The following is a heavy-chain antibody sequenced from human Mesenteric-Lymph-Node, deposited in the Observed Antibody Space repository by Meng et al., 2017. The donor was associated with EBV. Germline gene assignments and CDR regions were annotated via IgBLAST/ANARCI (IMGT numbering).Heavy chain of an antibody. Sequence: QVQLQQSGPGLVKPSQTLSLTCVIAVDSVSSSSAAWTWIRQSPSRGLEWLGRTYYRSKWYNDYAVFVKSRITINPDTSKNQFSLQLNSVTPEDTAVYYCARDRLTAMVKGGWFDPWGQGTLVTVSS. CDR3: ARDRLTAMVKGGWFDP. J-gene: IGHJ5*02. CDR1: VDSVSSSSAA. V-gene: IGHV6-1*01. D-gene: IGHD5-18*01. CDR2: TYYRSKWYN.